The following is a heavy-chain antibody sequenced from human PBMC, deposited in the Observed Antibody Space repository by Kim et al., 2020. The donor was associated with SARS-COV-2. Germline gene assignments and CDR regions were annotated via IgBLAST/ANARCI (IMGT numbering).Heavy chain of an antibody. J-gene: IGHJ4*02. Sequence: SETLSLTCTVSGGSISSYYWSWIRQPPGKGLEWVGYIYYCGSTNYNPSPKSRVTISVDTSKNQFSLKLSSVTAADTAVYYCARGVGPSAGWLRWGQGTLVTVSS. CDR2: IYYCGST. CDR3: ARGVGPSAGWLR. D-gene: IGHD5-12*01. CDR1: GGSISSYY. V-gene: IGHV4-59*01.